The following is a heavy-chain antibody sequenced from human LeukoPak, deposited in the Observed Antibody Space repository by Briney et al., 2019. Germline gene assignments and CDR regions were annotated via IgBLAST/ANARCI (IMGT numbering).Heavy chain of an antibody. J-gene: IGHJ4*02. CDR3: ARCYGDYDPYYFDY. Sequence: GGSLRLSCAASGFTFSSHGMSWVRQAPGKGLEWVSTISGSGDYTYYADSVKGRFTISRDNAKNSLYLQMNSLRAEDTAVYYCARCYGDYDPYYFDYWGQGTLVTVSS. D-gene: IGHD4-17*01. CDR1: GFTFSSHG. V-gene: IGHV3-23*01. CDR2: ISGSGDYT.